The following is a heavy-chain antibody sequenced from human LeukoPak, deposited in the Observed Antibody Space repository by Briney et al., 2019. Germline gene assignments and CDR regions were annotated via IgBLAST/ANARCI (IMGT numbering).Heavy chain of an antibody. CDR3: ARGRHDITMIVVVMTSVSYYLDV. Sequence: SETLSLTCAVYGGSFSGYHWTWLRQSPGKGLEWIGDINPSGSTYYNPSLKSRLTISVDTSKNKFSLKMRYVTAADTAVYYCARGRHDITMIVVVMTSVSYYLDVWGKGTTVTVS. D-gene: IGHD3-22*01. V-gene: IGHV4-34*01. CDR1: GGSFSGYH. J-gene: IGHJ6*03. CDR2: INPSGST.